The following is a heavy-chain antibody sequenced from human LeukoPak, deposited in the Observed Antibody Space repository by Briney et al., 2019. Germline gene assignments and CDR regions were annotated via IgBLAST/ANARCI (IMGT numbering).Heavy chain of an antibody. V-gene: IGHV4-59*01. D-gene: IGHD3-3*01. CDR2: IYYSGST. Sequence: SETLSLTCTVSGGSIDSYYWSWIRQPPGKGLEWIGYIYYSGSTNYNPSLKSRVTISVDTSKNQFSLKLSSVTAADTAVYYCARERVLRSPSAFDIWGQGTMVTVSS. CDR1: GGSIDSYY. J-gene: IGHJ3*02. CDR3: ARERVLRSPSAFDI.